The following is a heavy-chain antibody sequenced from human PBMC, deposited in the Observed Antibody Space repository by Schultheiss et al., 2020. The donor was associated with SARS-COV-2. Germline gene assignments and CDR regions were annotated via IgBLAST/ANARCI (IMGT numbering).Heavy chain of an antibody. CDR1: GFTFSSYG. CDR2: ISYDGSNK. CDR3: TSPGVTTGGGMDV. J-gene: IGHJ6*02. D-gene: IGHD1-14*01. V-gene: IGHV3-30*19. Sequence: GESLKISCAASGFTFSSYGMHWVRQAPGKGLEWVAVISYDGSNKYYADSVKGRFTISRDNSKNTLYLQMNSLRAEDTAMYYCTSPGVTTGGGMDVWGQGTTVTGSS.